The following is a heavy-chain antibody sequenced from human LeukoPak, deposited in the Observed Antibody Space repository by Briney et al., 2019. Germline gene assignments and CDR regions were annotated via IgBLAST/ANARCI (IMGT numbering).Heavy chain of an antibody. CDR1: GYTFTGYY. CDR3: ARVSAPYYDFWSGGSNFDY. J-gene: IGHJ4*02. D-gene: IGHD3-3*01. CDR2: INPNSGGT. Sequence: ASVKVSCKASGYTFTGYYIHWVRQAPGQGLEWMGWINPNSGGTNYAQKFQGRVTMTRDTSISTAYMELSRLRSDDTAVYYCARVSAPYYDFWSGGSNFDYWGQGTLVTVSS. V-gene: IGHV1-2*02.